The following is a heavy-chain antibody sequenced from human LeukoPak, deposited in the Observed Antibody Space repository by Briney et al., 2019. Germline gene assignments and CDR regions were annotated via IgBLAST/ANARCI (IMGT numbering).Heavy chain of an antibody. CDR2: ISWNSDRI. D-gene: IGHD6-19*01. CDR3: AKDNRRHYTSGPNPDSLH. Sequence: GRPLRLSCAASGFIFDDYAMHWVRQAPGKGLEWVSGISWNSDRIDYADSVKGRFTISRDNAKNSLYLQMNSLRVEDTAFYYCAKDNRRHYTSGPNPDSLHWGQGALVTVSS. V-gene: IGHV3-9*01. CDR1: GFIFDDYA. J-gene: IGHJ4*02.